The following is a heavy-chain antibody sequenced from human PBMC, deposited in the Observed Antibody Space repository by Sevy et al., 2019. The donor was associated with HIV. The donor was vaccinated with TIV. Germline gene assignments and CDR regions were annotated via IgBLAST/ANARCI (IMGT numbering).Heavy chain of an antibody. D-gene: IGHD4-17*01. V-gene: IGHV3-7*01. Sequence: GGSLRLSCAASGFTPSTYGMHWVRQAPGKGLEWVANIKQDGSETYYGDSVKGRFTISRDNAKNSLYLQMNSLRVEDTGVYYCARDSAMTKDSWGQGTLVTVSS. CDR1: GFTPSTYG. J-gene: IGHJ4*02. CDR2: IKQDGSET. CDR3: ARDSAMTKDS.